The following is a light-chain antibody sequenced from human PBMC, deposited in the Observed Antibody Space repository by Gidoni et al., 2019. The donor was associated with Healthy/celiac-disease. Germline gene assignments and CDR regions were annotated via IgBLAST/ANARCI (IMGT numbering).Light chain of an antibody. Sequence: EIEMTQSPATLSVSPGERATLSCRASQSVSSNLAWYQQKPGQAPRLLIYGASTRATGIPARFSGSGSGTEFTLTISSLQSEDFAVYYCQQYNNWPPWGTFGQGTKVEIK. CDR3: QQYNNWPPWGT. CDR1: QSVSSN. V-gene: IGKV3-15*01. J-gene: IGKJ1*01. CDR2: GAS.